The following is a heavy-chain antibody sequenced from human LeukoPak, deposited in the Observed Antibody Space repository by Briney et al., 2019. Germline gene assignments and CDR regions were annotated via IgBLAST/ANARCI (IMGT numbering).Heavy chain of an antibody. D-gene: IGHD2-15*01. J-gene: IGHJ6*02. CDR3: AREYCSGGSCYGMDV. V-gene: IGHV3-13*01. Sequence: PGGSLRLSCAASGFTFSSYDMHWVRQATGKGLEWVSAIGTAGDTYYPGSVKGRFTISRENAKNSLYLQMNSLRAGDTAVYYCAREYCSGGSCYGMDVWGQGTTVTVSS. CDR1: GFTFSSYD. CDR2: IGTAGDT.